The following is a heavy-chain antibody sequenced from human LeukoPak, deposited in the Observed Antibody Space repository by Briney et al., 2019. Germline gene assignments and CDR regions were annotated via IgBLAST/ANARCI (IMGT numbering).Heavy chain of an antibody. CDR3: AKLNANSGRPRGGFDY. CDR1: GFTFSTYA. CDR2: ISGSGGSP. V-gene: IGHV3-23*01. D-gene: IGHD3-22*01. Sequence: GGSLRLSCAASGFTFSTYAMSWDRQVPGRGLEWVTDISGSGGSPYYADSVKGRFTISRDNSKNTLYLQMNNLRAEDTAIYYCAKLNANSGRPRGGFDYWGQGTPVTVPS. J-gene: IGHJ4*02.